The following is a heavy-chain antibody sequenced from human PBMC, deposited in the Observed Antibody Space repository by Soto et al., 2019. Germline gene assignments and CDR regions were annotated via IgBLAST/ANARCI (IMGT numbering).Heavy chain of an antibody. V-gene: IGHV1-18*01. Sequence: QVKLVQSGAEVKKPGASVKVSCKASGYTFASYGISWVRQAPGQGLEWMGWISTYNGHTNYAQKLQGRVTMTTDTPTSQAYMELRSLRSDDTPGYSCARDGGGAAAGHYWGQGTLVTVSP. CDR1: GYTFASYG. D-gene: IGHD6-13*01. CDR2: ISTYNGHT. CDR3: ARDGGGAAAGHY. J-gene: IGHJ4*02.